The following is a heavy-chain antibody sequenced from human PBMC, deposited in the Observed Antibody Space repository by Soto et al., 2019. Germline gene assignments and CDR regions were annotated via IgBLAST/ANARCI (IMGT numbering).Heavy chain of an antibody. D-gene: IGHD2-21*01. Sequence: QVQLVESGGGVVQPGGSLRLSCGASGFALSDFGVHWVRQAPGKGPEWVGAVSSDGGIQSYGDSVRGRFTVSRDNSKNKVFLQMNSLRGDDTGVYYCAKGHVGVIHSEFDIWGQGTMVTVSS. CDR2: VSSDGGIQ. CDR1: GFALSDFG. J-gene: IGHJ3*02. V-gene: IGHV3-33*08. CDR3: AKGHVGVIHSEFDI.